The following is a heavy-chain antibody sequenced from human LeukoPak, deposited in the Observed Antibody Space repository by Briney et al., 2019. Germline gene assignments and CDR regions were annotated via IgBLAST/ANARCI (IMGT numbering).Heavy chain of an antibody. V-gene: IGHV3-53*01. CDR1: GFTVRSNY. J-gene: IGHJ4*02. Sequence: PGGSLRLSCAASGFTVRSNYMGWVRQAPGKGLEWVSVIYSGGSTYYADSVKGRFTLYRDNSKNTLYLQMNSLRAEDTAVYYCARGEPFDYWGQGTLVTVSS. CDR3: ARGEPFDY. CDR2: IYSGGST.